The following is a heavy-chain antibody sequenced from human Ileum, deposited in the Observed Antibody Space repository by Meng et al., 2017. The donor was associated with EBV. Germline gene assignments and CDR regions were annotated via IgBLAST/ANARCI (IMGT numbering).Heavy chain of an antibody. D-gene: IGHD3-16*01. Sequence: VQLQQSGPNLVRPSGTMSLTCTVSGDSFSGSYWWSWVRHSQGKGLEWIGEVYPSGTPYYNPSLKSRVTISLDKSRNQFSLNLIHVTAADATVYYCARDAFQYASGIPAHWGQGTLVTVSS. CDR3: ARDAFQYASGIPAH. CDR2: VYPSGTP. J-gene: IGHJ4*02. V-gene: IGHV4-4*02. CDR1: GDSFSGSYW.